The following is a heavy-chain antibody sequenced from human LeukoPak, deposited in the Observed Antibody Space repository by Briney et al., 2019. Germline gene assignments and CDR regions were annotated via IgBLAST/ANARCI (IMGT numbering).Heavy chain of an antibody. Sequence: SVKVSRKASGYTFTSYGISWVRQAPGQGLEWMGRIIPILGIANYAQKFQGRVTITADKSTSTAYMELSSLRSEDTAVYYCARDLGRDPTTYGMDVWGQGTTVTVSS. J-gene: IGHJ6*02. CDR3: ARDLGRDPTTYGMDV. CDR2: IIPILGIA. CDR1: GYTFTSYG. V-gene: IGHV1-69*04. D-gene: IGHD1-14*01.